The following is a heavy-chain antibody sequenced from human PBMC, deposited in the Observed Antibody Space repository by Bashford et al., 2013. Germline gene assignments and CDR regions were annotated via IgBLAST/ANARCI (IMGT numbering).Heavy chain of an antibody. CDR2: IIPIFGTA. J-gene: IGHJ6*02. Sequence: SVKVSCKASGGTFSSYAISWVRQAPGQGLEWMGGIIPIFGTANYAQKFQGRVTITADESTSTAYMELSSLRSEDTAVYYCARVRSGYYRYYYYGMDVWGQGTTVTVSS. D-gene: IGHD3-3*01. CDR3: ARVRSGYYRYYYYGMDV. V-gene: IGHV1-69*13. CDR1: GGTFSSYA.